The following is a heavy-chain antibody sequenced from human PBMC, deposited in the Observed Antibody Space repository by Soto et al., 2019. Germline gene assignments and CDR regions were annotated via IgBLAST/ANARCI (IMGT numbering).Heavy chain of an antibody. V-gene: IGHV3-48*02. CDR1: GFTFSSYN. D-gene: IGHD6-13*01. J-gene: IGHJ3*02. CDR3: ARRSLGTSLDAFDI. CDR2: ISSSSSTI. Sequence: EVQLVESGGGLVQPGGSLRLSCAASGFTFSSYNMNWVRQAPGKGLEWVSYISSSSSTIYYADSVKGRFTISRDNAKNSLDLQMNSLRDDDTAVDYCARRSLGTSLDAFDIWGQGTMVTVSS.